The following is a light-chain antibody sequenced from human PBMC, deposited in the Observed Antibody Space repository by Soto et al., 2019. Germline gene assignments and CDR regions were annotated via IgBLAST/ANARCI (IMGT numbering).Light chain of an antibody. CDR2: AAS. J-gene: IGKJ1*01. V-gene: IGKV1-27*01. Sequence: DIQMTQSPSSLSASVGDRVTITCRASQGISNHLAWYQQKPGKVPKLLIYAASTLQSGVPSRFSGSGSGTDFTLTNSSLQPEDVATYYCQKYNSAPVWLGQGTKVEIK. CDR3: QKYNSAPVW. CDR1: QGISNH.